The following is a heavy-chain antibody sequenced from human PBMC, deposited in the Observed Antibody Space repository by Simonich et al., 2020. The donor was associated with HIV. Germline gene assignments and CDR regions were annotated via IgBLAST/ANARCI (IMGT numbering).Heavy chain of an antibody. D-gene: IGHD2-2*01. Sequence: QVQLQQWGAGLLKPSETLSLTCAVYGGSFSGYYWSWNRQPPGKGLEWIGEINHSGSTNYNPSLKSRVTRSVDTSKNQFTLKLSSVTAADTAVYYCARGFYQRLYYFDYWGQGTLVTVSS. CDR1: GGSFSGYY. V-gene: IGHV4-34*01. CDR3: ARGFYQRLYYFDY. J-gene: IGHJ4*02. CDR2: INHSGST.